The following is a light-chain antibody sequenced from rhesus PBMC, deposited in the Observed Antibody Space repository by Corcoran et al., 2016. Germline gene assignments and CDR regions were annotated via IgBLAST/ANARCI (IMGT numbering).Light chain of an antibody. CDR3: MQALEFPYS. Sequence: DIVMTQTPLSLPVTPGEPASISCRSSQSLLDSEAGNTYLDWYLQKPGQSPQLLIYEVSNRASGVPDRVSGSGADTEFTLKISRVEAEDVGVYYCMQALEFPYSFGQGTKVEIK. CDR1: QSLLDSEAGNTY. V-gene: IGKV2-104*02. CDR2: EVS. J-gene: IGKJ2*01.